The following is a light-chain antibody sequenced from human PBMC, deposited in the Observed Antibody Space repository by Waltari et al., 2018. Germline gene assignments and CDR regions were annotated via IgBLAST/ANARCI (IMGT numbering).Light chain of an antibody. J-gene: IGKJ4*01. CDR2: AAS. CDR1: QSISSN. V-gene: IGKV1-39*01. CDR3: QQSYSTPRT. Sequence: DIQMTQSPSSLSASVGDRVTITCRASQSISSNLVWYQQKRGRAPKLLIYAASSLQSGVPARCSGSGSGTDFTLAISSLQPEDFATYYCQQSYSTPRTFGGGTKVEIK.